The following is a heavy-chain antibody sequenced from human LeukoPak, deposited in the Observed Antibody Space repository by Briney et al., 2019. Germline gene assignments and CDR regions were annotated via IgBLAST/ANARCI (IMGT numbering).Heavy chain of an antibody. D-gene: IGHD3-22*01. CDR2: IRYDGSRK. CDR3: AKCLHYSYDSVDY. J-gene: IGHJ4*02. CDR1: GFIFSSYG. Sequence: GGSLRPSCAASGFIFSSYGMHWVRQAPDKGLEWVAFIRYDGSRKYYADSVKGRFTISRDNSKNTLYLQMNSLRAEDTAVYFCAKCLHYSYDSVDYWGQGTLVTVSS. V-gene: IGHV3-30*02.